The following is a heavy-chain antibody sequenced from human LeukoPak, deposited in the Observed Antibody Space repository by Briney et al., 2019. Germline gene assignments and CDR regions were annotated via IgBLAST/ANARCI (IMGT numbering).Heavy chain of an antibody. CDR3: ARAPQITMVRGVIIPFDY. Sequence: SVKVSCKASGGTFSSYAISWVRQAPGQGLEWMGRIIPIFGTANYAQKFQGRVTITTDESTSTAYMELSRLRSDDTAVYYCARAPQITMVRGVIIPFDYWGQGTLVTVSS. CDR2: IIPIFGTA. D-gene: IGHD3-10*01. CDR1: GGTFSSYA. J-gene: IGHJ4*02. V-gene: IGHV1-69*05.